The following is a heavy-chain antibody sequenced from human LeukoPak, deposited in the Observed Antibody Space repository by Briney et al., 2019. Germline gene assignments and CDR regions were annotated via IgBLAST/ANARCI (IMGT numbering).Heavy chain of an antibody. CDR1: GFTFDDYA. CDR3: AKDLHYYGSGYYYGMDV. J-gene: IGHJ6*02. Sequence: SGGSLRLSCTVSGFTFDDYAMHWVRHAPGKGLEWVSGISWNSGSIGYADSVKGRFTISRDNAKNSLYLQMNSLRAEDTALYYCAKDLHYYGSGYYYGMDVWGQGTTVTVSS. D-gene: IGHD3-10*01. CDR2: ISWNSGSI. V-gene: IGHV3-9*01.